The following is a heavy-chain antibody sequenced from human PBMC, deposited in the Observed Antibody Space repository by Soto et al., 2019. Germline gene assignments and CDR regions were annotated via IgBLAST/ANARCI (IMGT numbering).Heavy chain of an antibody. J-gene: IGHJ4*02. CDR1: GFTFSSYA. V-gene: IGHV3-30-3*01. CDR3: ARDSHVLRYFDWLWYFDY. Sequence: QVQLVESGGGVVQPGRSLRLSCAASGFTFSSYAMHWVRQAPGKGLEWVAVISYDGSNKYYADSVKGRFTISRDNSKNTLYLQMNSLRAEDRAVYYCARDSHVLRYFDWLWYFDYWGQGTLVTVSS. CDR2: ISYDGSNK. D-gene: IGHD3-9*01.